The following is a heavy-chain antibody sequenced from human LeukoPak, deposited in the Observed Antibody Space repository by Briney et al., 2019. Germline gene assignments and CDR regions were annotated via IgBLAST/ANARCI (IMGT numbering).Heavy chain of an antibody. J-gene: IGHJ3*02. CDR1: GYTFTSYG. Sequence: ASVKVSCKASGYTFTSYGINWVRQATGQGLEWMGWMNPNSGNTGYAQKFQGRVTMARNTSISTAYMELSSLRSEDTAVYYCAREGPLEDAFDIWGQGTMVTVSS. V-gene: IGHV1-8*02. CDR2: MNPNSGNT. CDR3: AREGPLEDAFDI. D-gene: IGHD1-1*01.